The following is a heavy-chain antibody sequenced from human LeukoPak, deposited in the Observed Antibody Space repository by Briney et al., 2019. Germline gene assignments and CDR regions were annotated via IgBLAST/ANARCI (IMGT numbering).Heavy chain of an antibody. CDR2: ISSSSSYI. V-gene: IGHV3-21*01. CDR3: ARWPYSSSYYFDY. Sequence: GGSLRLSCAASGFTFSNYAMHWVRQAPGKGLEWVSSISSSSSYIHYADSVRGRFTLSRDNAKNSLYLQMNSLRAEDTAVYYCARWPYSSSYYFDYWGQGTLVTVSS. J-gene: IGHJ4*02. CDR1: GFTFSNYA. D-gene: IGHD6-6*01.